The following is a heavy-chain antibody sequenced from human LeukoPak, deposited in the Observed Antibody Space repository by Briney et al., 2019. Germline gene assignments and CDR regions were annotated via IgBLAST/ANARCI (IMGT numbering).Heavy chain of an antibody. Sequence: PGGSLRLSCAASGFTFRSYWMSWVRQAPGKGREGVANIKEDGSEKYYVDSVKGRFTISRDNAKNSLYLQMNGLRAEDTAVYYCGRAGYSSSWPPYYYYGTDVWGQGTTVTVSS. CDR3: GRAGYSSSWPPYYYYGTDV. J-gene: IGHJ6*02. V-gene: IGHV3-7*05. CDR1: GFTFRSYW. D-gene: IGHD6-13*01. CDR2: IKEDGSEK.